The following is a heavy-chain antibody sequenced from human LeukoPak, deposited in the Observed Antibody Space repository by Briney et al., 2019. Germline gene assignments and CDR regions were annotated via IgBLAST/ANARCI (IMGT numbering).Heavy chain of an antibody. Sequence: SQTLSLTCTVSGGSISSGDYYWSLIRQPPGKGLEWIGYIYYSGSTYYNPSLKSRVTISVDTSKNQFSLKLSSVTAADTAVYYCASIVVVAATVDYWGQGTLVTVSS. CDR3: ASIVVVAATVDY. V-gene: IGHV4-30-4*01. CDR1: GGSISSGDYY. J-gene: IGHJ4*02. D-gene: IGHD2-15*01. CDR2: IYYSGST.